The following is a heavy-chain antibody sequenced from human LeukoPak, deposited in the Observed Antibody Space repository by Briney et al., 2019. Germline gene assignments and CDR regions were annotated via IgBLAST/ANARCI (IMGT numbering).Heavy chain of an antibody. Sequence: GGSLRLSGAASGFTFSNYAMSGVRQAPRKGLEWVSAIIVSGVSTYYADSVKGRLTISRDNSKTTLYLQINSLRAEDTAVYYCARVHDYGFDWGQGTLVTVSS. V-gene: IGHV3-23*01. D-gene: IGHD4/OR15-4a*01. CDR2: IIVSGVST. J-gene: IGHJ4*02. CDR3: ARVHDYGFD. CDR1: GFTFSNYA.